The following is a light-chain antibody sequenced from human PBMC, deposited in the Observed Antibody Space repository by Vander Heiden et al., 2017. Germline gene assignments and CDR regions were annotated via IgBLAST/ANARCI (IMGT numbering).Light chain of an antibody. CDR3: GTWDSSLSAVV. CDR1: NSNVGNNY. V-gene: IGLV1-51*01. Sequence: QSVLTQPPSVSAPPGQKVTISCSGSNSNVGNNYVSWYQHLPGTAPKLLIYDNNKRPSGIPDRFSGSKSGTSATLGITGLQTGDEADYYCGTWDSSLSAVVFGGGSKLTVL. J-gene: IGLJ2*01. CDR2: DNN.